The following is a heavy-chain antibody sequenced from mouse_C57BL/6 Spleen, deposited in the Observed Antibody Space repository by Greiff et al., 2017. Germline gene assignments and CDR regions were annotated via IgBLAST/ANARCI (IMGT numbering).Heavy chain of an antibody. V-gene: IGHV3-1*01. CDR2: ISYSGST. Sequence: EVKLMESGPGMVKPSQSLSLTCTVTGYSITSGYDWHWIRHFPGNKLEWMGYISYSGSTNYNPSLKSRISITHDTSKNHFFLKLNSVTTEDTATYYCARDGDYGSSYNWYFDVWGTGTTVTVSS. D-gene: IGHD1-1*01. J-gene: IGHJ1*03. CDR1: GYSITSGYD. CDR3: ARDGDYGSSYNWYFDV.